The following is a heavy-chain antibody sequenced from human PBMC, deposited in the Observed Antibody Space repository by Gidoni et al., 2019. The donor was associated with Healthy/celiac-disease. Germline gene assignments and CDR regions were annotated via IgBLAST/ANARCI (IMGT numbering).Heavy chain of an antibody. J-gene: IGHJ5*02. CDR1: GFSFSSYS. CDR2: ISYGGSDK. D-gene: IGHD2-15*01. CDR3: VRAGAVAATYWFDP. V-gene: IGHV3-30-3*01. Sequence: QVQLVESGGGVVKPGRTLGLGCAASGFSFSSYSMLWVRQAPGKGLEWVAVISYGGSDKYYTDSVKGRFTVSRDNSKNTLYLQMNNLKPEDTAVYYCVRAGAVAATYWFDPWGQGTLVTVSS.